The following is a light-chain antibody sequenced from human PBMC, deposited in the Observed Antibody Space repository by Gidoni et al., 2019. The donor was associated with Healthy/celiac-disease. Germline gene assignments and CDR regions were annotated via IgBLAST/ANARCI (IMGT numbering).Light chain of an antibody. CDR3: QQYNNWPLWT. J-gene: IGKJ1*01. V-gene: IGKV3-15*01. CDR2: GAS. CDR1: QSVSSN. Sequence: EIVITQSPATLSVSPGERATLSCRASQSVSSNLALYQQKPGQAPRLLIYGASTRATGIPARFSGSGSVTEFTLTISSLQSEDFAVYYCQQYNNWPLWTFGQGTKVEIK.